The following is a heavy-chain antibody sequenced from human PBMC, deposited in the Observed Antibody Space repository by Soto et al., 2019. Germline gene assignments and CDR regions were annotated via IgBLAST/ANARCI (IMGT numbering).Heavy chain of an antibody. V-gene: IGHV4-31*03. J-gene: IGHJ3*01. D-gene: IGHD2-21*01. CDR3: AIASVINPEALA. CDR2: IYSSGKT. Sequence: QVHLQESGPGLVKPSATLSLTCSVSGGSIRSDAYLWSWVRQHPGKGLEWIGYIYSSGKTYFNPSLRSRLAISMNTSKNHFSLKLTSITAADTAVYYCAIASVINPEALAWGSGTLVTVSS. CDR1: GGSIRSDAYL.